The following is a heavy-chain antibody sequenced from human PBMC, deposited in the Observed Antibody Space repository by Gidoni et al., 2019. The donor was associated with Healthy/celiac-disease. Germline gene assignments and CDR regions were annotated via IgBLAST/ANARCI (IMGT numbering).Heavy chain of an antibody. CDR2: ISSNGGST. D-gene: IGHD3-10*01. Sequence: EVQLVVSGGGLVQPGGSLRLSCSASGFTFSSYAMHWVRQAPGKGLEYVSAISSNGGSTYYADSVKGRFTISRDNSKNTLYLQMSSLRAEDTAVYYCVKDLADGSGSYYNVFDYWGQGTLVTVSS. V-gene: IGHV3-64D*06. CDR3: VKDLADGSGSYYNVFDY. CDR1: GFTFSSYA. J-gene: IGHJ4*02.